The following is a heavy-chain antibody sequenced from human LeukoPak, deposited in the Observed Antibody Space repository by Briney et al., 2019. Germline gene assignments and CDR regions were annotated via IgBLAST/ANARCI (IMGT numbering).Heavy chain of an antibody. CDR3: ARGDNWNWGLDP. CDR1: GYTFTSYY. V-gene: IGHV1-46*03. CDR2: INPSGGST. Sequence: ASVKVSCMASGYTFTSYYMHWVRQAPGQGLEWMGIINPSGGSTTYAQKFQGSITMTRDTSTSTVYMELSSLRSEDTAVYYCARGDNWNWGLDPWGQGTLVTVSS. D-gene: IGHD1-7*01. J-gene: IGHJ5*02.